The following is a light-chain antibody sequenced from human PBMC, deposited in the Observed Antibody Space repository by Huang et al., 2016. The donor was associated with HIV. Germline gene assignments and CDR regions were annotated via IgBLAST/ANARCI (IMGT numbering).Light chain of an antibody. J-gene: IGKJ2*01. CDR2: AVS. V-gene: IGKV1-39*01. Sequence: DIQMTQSPSSLSASVGDRVIITCRASQAINTYLNWSHQKVGKAPTRLISAVSSLQSWVPSRFRGSGSGTDFTLTISSLQPEDFATYYCQQSYNTPYTFGLGTKVEI. CDR3: QQSYNTPYT. CDR1: QAINTY.